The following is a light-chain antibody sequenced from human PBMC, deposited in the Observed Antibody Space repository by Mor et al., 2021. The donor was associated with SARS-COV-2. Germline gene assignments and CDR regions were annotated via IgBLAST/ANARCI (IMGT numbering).Light chain of an antibody. CDR1: GGSKN. V-gene: IGLV2-14*04. CDR2: DDS. Sequence: GGSKNVHWYQQRPGQPPMLVVHDDSDRPSGIPERVSGSKSGNTASLTISGLQAEDEADYYCSSYTSSSTVVFGGGTKLT. CDR3: SSYTSSSTVV. J-gene: IGLJ2*01.